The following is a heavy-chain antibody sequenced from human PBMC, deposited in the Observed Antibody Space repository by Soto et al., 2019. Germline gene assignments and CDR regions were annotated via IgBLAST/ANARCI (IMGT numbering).Heavy chain of an antibody. CDR2: ISAYNGNT. Sequence: ASVKVSCKASGYTFTSYGISWVRQAPGQGLEWMGWISAYNGNTNYAQKLQGRVTMTTDTSTSTAYMELRSLRSDDAAVYYCARSYCSGGSCSKPKYYFDYWGQGTLVTVSS. V-gene: IGHV1-18*01. CDR1: GYTFTSYG. D-gene: IGHD2-15*01. J-gene: IGHJ4*02. CDR3: ARSYCSGGSCSKPKYYFDY.